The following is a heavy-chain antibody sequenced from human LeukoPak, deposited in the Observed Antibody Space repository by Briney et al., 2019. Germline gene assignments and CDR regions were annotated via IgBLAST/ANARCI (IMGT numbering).Heavy chain of an antibody. J-gene: IGHJ4*02. V-gene: IGHV3-23*01. CDR2: INVSGGST. CDR3: AKDRAPIAARPAGGFDY. Sequence: GGSLRLSCAASGFTFSSYGMSWVRQAPGKGLEWVSGINVSGGSTYYADSVKGRFTISRDNAKNTLYLQMNSLRAEDTAVYYCAKDRAPIAARPAGGFDYWGQGTLVTVSS. D-gene: IGHD6-6*01. CDR1: GFTFSSYG.